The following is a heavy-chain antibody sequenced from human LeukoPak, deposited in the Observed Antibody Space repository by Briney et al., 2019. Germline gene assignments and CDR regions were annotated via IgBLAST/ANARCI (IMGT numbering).Heavy chain of an antibody. Sequence: SVTVSCTASGGTFSSYAIGWVRQAPGQGLEWMGGIIPIFGTANYAQKFQGRVTITADESTSTAYMELSSLRSEDTAVYYCARDPYYYYYGMDVWGQGTTVTVSS. V-gene: IGHV1-69*01. J-gene: IGHJ6*02. CDR3: ARDPYYYYYGMDV. CDR1: GGTFSSYA. CDR2: IIPIFGTA.